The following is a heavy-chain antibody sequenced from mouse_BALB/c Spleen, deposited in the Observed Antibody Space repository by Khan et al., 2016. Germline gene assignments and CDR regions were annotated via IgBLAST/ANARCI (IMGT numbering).Heavy chain of an antibody. D-gene: IGHD1-1*01. J-gene: IGHJ2*01. CDR1: GYSFTDYN. CDR2: IDPYTGGT. CDR3: ARKGDTEDPMDY. Sequence: VQLKQSGPELVKPGASVKASCKASGYSFTDYNMYWVKQSHGKSLEWIGYIDPYTGGTSYTQKFKGKATLTVDKSSSTAFMHLNSLTSEDSAVYYCARKGDTEDPMDYWGQGTTLTVSA. V-gene: IGHV1S135*01.